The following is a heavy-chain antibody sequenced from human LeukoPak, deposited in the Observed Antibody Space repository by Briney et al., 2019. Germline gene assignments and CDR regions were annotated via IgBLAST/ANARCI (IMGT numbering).Heavy chain of an antibody. J-gene: IGHJ6*02. D-gene: IGHD3-22*01. CDR3: ASSYYDSSGYQKTYYYYYGMDV. Sequence: ASVKVSCKASGYTFTSYYIHWVRQAPGQGLEWMGWISAYNGNTNYAQKLQGRVTMTTDTSTSTAYMELRSLRSDDTAVYYCASSYYDSSGYQKTYYYYYGMDVWGQGTTVTVSS. CDR1: GYTFTSYY. V-gene: IGHV1-18*04. CDR2: ISAYNGNT.